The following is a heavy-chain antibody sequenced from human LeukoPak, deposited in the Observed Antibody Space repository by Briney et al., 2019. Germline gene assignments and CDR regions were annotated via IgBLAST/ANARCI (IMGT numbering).Heavy chain of an antibody. J-gene: IGHJ3*02. CDR3: ARGLTRIVQNAFDI. CDR1: GGSFSNGGYY. Sequence: NPSQTLSLTCSVSGGSFSNGGYYWGWIRQSPGKGLEWIGYLHYSGSTYYNPSLRSRLTFSVDTSKNQFSLDLSSVTAADTAVYYCARGLTRIVQNAFDIWGQGTMVTVSS. CDR2: LHYSGST. V-gene: IGHV4-31*03. D-gene: IGHD3-22*01.